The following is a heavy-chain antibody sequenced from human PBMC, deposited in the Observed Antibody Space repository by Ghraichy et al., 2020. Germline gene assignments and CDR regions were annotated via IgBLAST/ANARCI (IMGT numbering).Heavy chain of an antibody. CDR2: TRNKANGYTT. J-gene: IGHJ3*01. D-gene: IGHD2-2*01. CDR3: VRADCSSPSCPGRAFDV. CDR1: GFTFSDNY. V-gene: IGHV3-72*01. Sequence: GGSLRLSCAASGFTFSDNYMDWVRQAPRKGLEWVGRTRNKANGYTTEYAASVKGRFTISRDNSQNSLYLQMNSLKTEDTAVYYCVRADCSSPSCPGRAFDVWGQGTMVTVSA.